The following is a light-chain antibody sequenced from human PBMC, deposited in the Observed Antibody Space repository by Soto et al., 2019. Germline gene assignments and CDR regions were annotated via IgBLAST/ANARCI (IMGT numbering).Light chain of an antibody. CDR3: QQYNNYFWA. V-gene: IGKV1-5*03. J-gene: IGKJ1*01. Sequence: DIQMTQSPSSLSASVGDRVTITCQASQDIAKSVNWYQQKPGKAPKLLILKASSLESGVPSRFSGSGSGTEFTLTISSLQPDDLATYYCQQYNNYFWAFGQGTKV. CDR2: KAS. CDR1: QDIAKS.